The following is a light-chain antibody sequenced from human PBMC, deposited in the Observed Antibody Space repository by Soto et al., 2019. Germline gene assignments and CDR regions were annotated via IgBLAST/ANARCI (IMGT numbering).Light chain of an antibody. Sequence: QSLLSQAPSVSVTPGQRVTISCSARSSNIGKYYVSCYQQVPDTAPTLLIHDTIQRPSAIPDRFPGFRSGTSAALAITGLQTGVEAGYCCATWAGSLTPQGVVGSGTKAPVL. J-gene: IGLJ1*01. CDR3: ATWAGSLTPQGV. CDR2: DTI. CDR1: SSNIGKYY. V-gene: IGLV1-51*01.